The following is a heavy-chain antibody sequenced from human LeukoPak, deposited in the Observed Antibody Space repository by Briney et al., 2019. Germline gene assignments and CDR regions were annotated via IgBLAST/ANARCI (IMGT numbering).Heavy chain of an antibody. D-gene: IGHD4-17*01. CDR1: GYTFTGYY. J-gene: IGHJ5*02. Sequence: GASVKVSCKASGYTFTGYYMHWVRQAPGQGLEWMGWINPNSGGTNYAQKFQGRVTITRDTSISTAYMELSRLRSDDTAVYYCARDSDYGDGFDPWGQGTLVTVSS. V-gene: IGHV1-2*02. CDR2: INPNSGGT. CDR3: ARDSDYGDGFDP.